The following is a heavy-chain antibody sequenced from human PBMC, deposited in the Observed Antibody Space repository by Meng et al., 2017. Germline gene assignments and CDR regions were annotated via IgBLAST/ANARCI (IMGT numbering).Heavy chain of an antibody. CDR3: ARVGGDYDWYFDL. CDR2: IGTAGDT. CDR1: VFTFSSSD. V-gene: IGHV3-13*01. Sequence: VVLVGSGGGLWQPSRSLMLSCPASVFTFSSSDMHWVRQATGKVLDLVAAIGTAGDTYYPGSVKGRSTISRENAKNSLYLQMNSLRAGDTAVYYCARVGGDYDWYFDLWGRGTLVTVSS. D-gene: IGHD4-17*01. J-gene: IGHJ2*01.